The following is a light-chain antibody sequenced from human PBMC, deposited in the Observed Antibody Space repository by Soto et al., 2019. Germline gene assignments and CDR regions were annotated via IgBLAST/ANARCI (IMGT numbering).Light chain of an antibody. CDR3: SSYAGSYTLV. J-gene: IGLJ2*01. V-gene: IGLV2-11*01. CDR2: DVS. Sequence: QSALTQPRSVSGSPGQSVTISCTGTSNDVGGYNFVSWYQQHPGKVPKLFIYDVSRRPSGVPDRFSGSKSGNTASLTISGLQAEDEAVYYCSSYAGSYTLVFGGGTKVTVL. CDR1: SNDVGGYNF.